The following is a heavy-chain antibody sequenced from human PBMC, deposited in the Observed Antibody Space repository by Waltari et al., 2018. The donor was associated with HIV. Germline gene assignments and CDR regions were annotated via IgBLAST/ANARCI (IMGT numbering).Heavy chain of an antibody. Sequence: QLQLQESGPGLVKPSETLSLTCTVPGGSISSSSYYWGWIRQPPGTGLEWIGSIYYSGSTYYNPSLKSRVTISVDTSKNQFSLKLSSVTAADTAVYYCARVQTGVDTAMVNRYFDLWGRGTLVTVSS. J-gene: IGHJ2*01. CDR1: GGSISSSSYY. CDR3: ARVQTGVDTAMVNRYFDL. D-gene: IGHD5-18*01. V-gene: IGHV4-39*01. CDR2: IYYSGST.